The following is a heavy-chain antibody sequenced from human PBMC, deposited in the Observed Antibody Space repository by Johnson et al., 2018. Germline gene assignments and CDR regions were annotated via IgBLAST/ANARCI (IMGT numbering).Heavy chain of an antibody. CDR3: AKGGVSYYYYGMDV. Sequence: VQLVQSGGGLVQPGRSLRLSCAASGFTFDDYALHWVRQAPGKGLEWVSGISWNSGTIDYAGSVKGRFTISRDNAKNSLYLQMNSLRAEDTAFYYCAKGGVSYYYYGMDVWGQGTTVTVSS. CDR1: GFTFDDYA. V-gene: IGHV3-9*01. D-gene: IGHD3-16*01. J-gene: IGHJ6*02. CDR2: ISWNSGTI.